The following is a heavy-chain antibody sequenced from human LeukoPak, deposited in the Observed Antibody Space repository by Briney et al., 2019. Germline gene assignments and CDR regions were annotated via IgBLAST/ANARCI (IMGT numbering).Heavy chain of an antibody. CDR1: GFTFSSYA. CDR2: ISGSGGST. CDR3: ARAYGSGSYYNVGYCGMDV. V-gene: IGHV3-23*01. J-gene: IGHJ6*02. Sequence: GGSLRLSCAASGFTFSSYAMSWVRQAPGKGLEWVSAISGSGGSTYYADSVKGRFTISRDNSKNTLYLQMNSLRAEDTAVYYCARAYGSGSYYNVGYCGMDVWGQGTTVTVSS. D-gene: IGHD3-10*01.